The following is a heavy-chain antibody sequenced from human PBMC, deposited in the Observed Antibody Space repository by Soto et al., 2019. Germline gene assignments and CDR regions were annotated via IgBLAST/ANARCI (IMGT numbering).Heavy chain of an antibody. J-gene: IGHJ4*02. CDR3: AKDQDDYIWGSYRYTVGHDY. CDR2: ISGSGGST. Sequence: EVQLLESGGGLVQPGGSLRLSCAASGFTFSSYAMSWVCQAPGKGLEWVSAISGSGGSTYYADSVKGRFTISRDNSKNTLYLQMNSLRAEDTAVYYCAKDQDDYIWGSYRYTVGHDYWGQGTLVTVSS. V-gene: IGHV3-23*01. D-gene: IGHD3-16*02. CDR1: GFTFSSYA.